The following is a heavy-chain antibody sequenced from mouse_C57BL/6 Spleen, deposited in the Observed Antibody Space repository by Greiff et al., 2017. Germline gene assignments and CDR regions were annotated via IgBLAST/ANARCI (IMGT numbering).Heavy chain of an antibody. V-gene: IGHV1-52*01. CDR1: GYTFTSYW. CDR3: ARWGGNYFDY. J-gene: IGHJ2*01. CDR2: IDPSDSET. Sequence: QVQLQQPGAELVRPGSSVKLSCKASGYTFTSYWMHWVKQRPIQGLEGIGNIDPSDSETHYNQKFKDKATLTVDKSSSTAYMQLSSLTSEDSAVYYCARWGGNYFDYWGQGTTLTVSS.